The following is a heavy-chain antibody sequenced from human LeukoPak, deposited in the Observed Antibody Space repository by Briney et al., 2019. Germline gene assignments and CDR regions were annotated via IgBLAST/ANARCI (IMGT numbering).Heavy chain of an antibody. CDR3: ARHGPYSSSWYDLDY. CDR1: GYSFTSYW. V-gene: IGHV5-51*01. J-gene: IGHJ4*02. CDR2: IYPGDSDT. Sequence: GESLKISCKGSGYSFTSYWIGWVRQMPGKGLEWMGIIYPGDSDTRYSPPFQGQVTISADKSISTAYLQWSSLKASDTAMYYCARHGPYSSSWYDLDYWGQGTLVTVSS. D-gene: IGHD6-13*01.